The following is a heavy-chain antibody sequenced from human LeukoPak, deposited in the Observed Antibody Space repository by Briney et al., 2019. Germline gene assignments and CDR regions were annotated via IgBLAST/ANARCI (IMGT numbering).Heavy chain of an antibody. J-gene: IGHJ4*02. CDR2: ISSSSSYI. CDR1: GFTFSSYN. V-gene: IGHV3-21*01. D-gene: IGHD2-2*02. CDR3: ARVFQFGKYCSSTSCYTNYFDY. Sequence: GGSLRLSCAASGFTFSSYNMNWVRQAPGKGLEWVSSISSSSSYIYYADSVKGRFTISRDNAKNSLYLQMNSLRAEDTAVYYCARVFQFGKYCSSTSCYTNYFDYWGQGTLVTVSS.